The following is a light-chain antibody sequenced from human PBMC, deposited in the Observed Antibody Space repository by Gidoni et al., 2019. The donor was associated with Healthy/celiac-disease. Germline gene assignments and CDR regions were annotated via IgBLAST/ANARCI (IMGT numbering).Light chain of an antibody. J-gene: IGKJ1*01. CDR2: GAS. CDR3: QQYGSSPRT. Sequence: EIVLTQSPGTLSLSPGERATFSCRASQSVSSCYLAWYQQKPGQAPRLLIYGASSRATGIPDRFSGSGSGTDFTLTISRLEPEDFAVYYCQQYGSSPRTFGQGTKVEIK. CDR1: QSVSSCY. V-gene: IGKV3-20*01.